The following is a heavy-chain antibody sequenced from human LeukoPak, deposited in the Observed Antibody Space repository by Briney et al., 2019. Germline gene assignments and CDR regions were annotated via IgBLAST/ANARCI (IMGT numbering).Heavy chain of an antibody. J-gene: IGHJ4*02. CDR3: ARDRYSGSYPLDY. CDR1: GFTFSSYV. V-gene: IGHV3-30*04. CDR2: ISYDGSNE. D-gene: IGHD1-26*01. Sequence: PGGSLRLSCAASGFTFSSYVMHWVRQAPGKGLEWVAIISYDGSNEYYADSVKGRFTISRDNSKNTLYLQMNSLRAADTAVYYCARDRYSGSYPLDYWGQGTLVTVSS.